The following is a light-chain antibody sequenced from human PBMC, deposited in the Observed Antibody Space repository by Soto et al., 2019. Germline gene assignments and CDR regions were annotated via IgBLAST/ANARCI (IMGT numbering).Light chain of an antibody. CDR2: DVS. CDR3: SSYTSSSTLGVV. J-gene: IGLJ2*01. CDR1: SSDVGGYNY. V-gene: IGLV2-14*01. Sequence: QSALTQPRSVSGSPGQSVAISCTGTSSDVGGYNYVSWYQQHPGKAPKLMIYDVSNRPSGVSNRFSGSKSGNTASLTISGLQAEDEADYYCSSYTSSSTLGVVFGGGTKLTVL.